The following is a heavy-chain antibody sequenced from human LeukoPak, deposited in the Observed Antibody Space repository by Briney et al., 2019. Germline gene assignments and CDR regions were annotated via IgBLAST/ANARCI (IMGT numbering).Heavy chain of an antibody. CDR3: AKDFRIGYSAHFDY. CDR1: GFIFSDYA. V-gene: IGHV3-23*01. CDR2: ISGGGETS. J-gene: IGHJ4*02. D-gene: IGHD2-21*01. Sequence: GGSLRLSCAASGFIFSDYAMSWVRQAPGKGLEWVSAISGGGETSYYTGSVKGRFTISRDNSKNMLYLQMNSLRVEDTAIYYCAKDFRIGYSAHFDYWGQGALVTVSS.